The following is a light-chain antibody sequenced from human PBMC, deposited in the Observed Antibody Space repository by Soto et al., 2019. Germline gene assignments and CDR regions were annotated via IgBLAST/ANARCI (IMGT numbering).Light chain of an antibody. CDR1: QGVRSD. CDR3: QQRSNWLVT. Sequence: ILMPQAPGTLCVSQRDRATLSCRASQGVRSDLAWYQQKPGQAPRLLIYDASNRATGIPARFSGSGTGTAFTLTISSLEPEDFAVYYCQQRSNWLVTFGGGTKVEIK. CDR2: DAS. V-gene: IGKV3D-11*01. J-gene: IGKJ4*01.